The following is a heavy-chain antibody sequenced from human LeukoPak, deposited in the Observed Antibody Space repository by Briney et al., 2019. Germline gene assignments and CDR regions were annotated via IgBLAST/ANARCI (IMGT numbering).Heavy chain of an antibody. CDR2: ISSSGSTI. J-gene: IGHJ4*02. CDR1: GFTFSNYE. V-gene: IGHV3-48*03. Sequence: GGSLRLSCAASGFTFSNYEMNWVRQAPGKGLEWVSYISSSGSTIYYADSVKGRFTTSRDNAKNSLYLQMNSLRAEDTAAYYCAQIYTYGSSQFDYWGQGTLVPVSS. D-gene: IGHD5-18*01. CDR3: AQIYTYGSSQFDY.